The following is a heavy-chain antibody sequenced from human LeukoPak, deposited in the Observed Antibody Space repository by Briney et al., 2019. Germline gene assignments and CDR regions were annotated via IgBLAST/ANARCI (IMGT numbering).Heavy chain of an antibody. CDR3: TTDSRDGYNYGRHFDY. CDR1: GFTFSNAW. V-gene: IGHV3-15*01. D-gene: IGHD5-24*01. CDR2: IKSKTDGGTT. J-gene: IGHJ4*02. Sequence: GGSLRLSCAASGFTFSNAWMSWVRQAPGKGLEWVGRIKSKTDGGTTDYAAPVKGRFTISRDDSKSTLYLQMNSLKTEDTAVYYCTTDSRDGYNYGRHFDYWGQGTLVTVSS.